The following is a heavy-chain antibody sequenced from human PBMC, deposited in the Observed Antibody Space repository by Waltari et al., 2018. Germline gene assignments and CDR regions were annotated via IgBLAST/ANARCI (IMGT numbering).Heavy chain of an antibody. D-gene: IGHD5-12*01. J-gene: IGHJ3*02. CDR1: GFAPSTCGLV. CDR2: ISWNDDR. Sequence: QITLKESGPTLVKPTQTPTLTCTFSGFAPSTCGLVVAWIRQPPGKALEWLALISWNDDRRYRPSRKSRLTITKDTSKNQVVLTMTNMDPVDTATYYCAHSRGWLRAFDIWGQGTMVTVSS. V-gene: IGHV2-5*01. CDR3: AHSRGWLRAFDI.